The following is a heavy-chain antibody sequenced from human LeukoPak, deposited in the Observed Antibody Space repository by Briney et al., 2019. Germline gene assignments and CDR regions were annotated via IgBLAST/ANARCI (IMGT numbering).Heavy chain of an antibody. CDR2: ISWSSGNI. Sequence: SLRLSCAASGFTFDDYAMHWVRQAPGKGLEWVSGISWSSGNIAYADSVKGRFFISRDNAKNSLHLQMNSLRVEDTAFYYCAKASNDYGGNSYFDYWGQGTLVTVSS. D-gene: IGHD4-23*01. J-gene: IGHJ4*02. CDR3: AKASNDYGGNSYFDY. V-gene: IGHV3-9*01. CDR1: GFTFDDYA.